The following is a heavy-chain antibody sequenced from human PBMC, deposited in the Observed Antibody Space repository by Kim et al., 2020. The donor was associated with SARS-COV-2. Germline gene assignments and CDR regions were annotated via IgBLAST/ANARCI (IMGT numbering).Heavy chain of an antibody. D-gene: IGHD4-17*01. J-gene: IGHJ4*02. CDR2: IKSVTDGGTT. CDR3: TTEYYGALNY. CDR1: GFTFSDAW. Sequence: GGSLRLSCAASGFTFSDAWMSWVRQAPGKGLEWVGHIKSVTDGGTTDYAAPVKVRFTISRDDSKNTLYLQMNSLKTEDTAVYFCTTEYYGALNYWGRGSLVTVSS. V-gene: IGHV3-15*01.